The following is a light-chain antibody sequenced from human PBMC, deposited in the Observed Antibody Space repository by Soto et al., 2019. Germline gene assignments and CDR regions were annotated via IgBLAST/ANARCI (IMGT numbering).Light chain of an antibody. CDR1: QSVSSY. CDR2: DAS. V-gene: IGKV3-11*01. J-gene: IGKJ2*01. CDR3: QQRSNWPPYT. Sequence: EIVLTQSPATLSLSPGDRATLSCRASQSVSSYLAWYQQRPGQAPRLLIYDASNRATGIPARFSGSGSGTDFTLTISSLEPEDFAVYYCQQRSNWPPYTFGQGTKLEFK.